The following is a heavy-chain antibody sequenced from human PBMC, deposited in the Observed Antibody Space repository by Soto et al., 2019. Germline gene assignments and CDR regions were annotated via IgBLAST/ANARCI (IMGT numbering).Heavy chain of an antibody. CDR3: ARHQDSSTWYIYPIDF. D-gene: IGHD6-13*01. Sequence: VQLLESGGDLVQPGGSLRLSCAASEFAFRNYAMSWVRQAPGKGLEWVLGISGSGGSTFYADSVKGRFTISRDNSKNTLFLQMNSLRAEDTAVYYCARHQDSSTWYIYPIDFWAQGILVIVSS. CDR2: ISGSGGST. J-gene: IGHJ4*02. V-gene: IGHV3-23*01. CDR1: EFAFRNYA.